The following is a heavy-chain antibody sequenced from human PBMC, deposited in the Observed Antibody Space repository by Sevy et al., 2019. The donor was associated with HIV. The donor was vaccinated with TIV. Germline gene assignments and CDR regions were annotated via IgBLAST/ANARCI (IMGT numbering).Heavy chain of an antibody. Sequence: GGSLRLSCAVSGFSFDSYGMTWVRQAPGKVLEWVSGISGSSTRPYYADSVKGRFSISRDNSKNRLYLQMNSLRSEDTAIYDCAKGGGGHYDPDEIGYYFYYYNMDVWGKGTTVIVSS. D-gene: IGHD3-22*01. CDR3: AKGGGGHYDPDEIGYYFYYYNMDV. CDR2: ISGSSTRP. J-gene: IGHJ6*03. CDR1: GFSFDSYG. V-gene: IGHV3-23*01.